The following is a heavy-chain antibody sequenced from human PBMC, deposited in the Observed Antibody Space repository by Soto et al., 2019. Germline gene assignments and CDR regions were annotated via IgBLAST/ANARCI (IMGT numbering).Heavy chain of an antibody. CDR3: ARDKGGYSGYAQGYFDY. CDR2: IIPIFGTA. V-gene: IGHV1-69*13. CDR1: GGTFSSYA. D-gene: IGHD5-12*01. Sequence: SSVKVSCKASGGTFSSYAISWVRQAPGQGLEWMGGIIPIFGTANYAQKFQGRVTITADESTSTAYMELSSLRSEDTAVYYCARDKGGYSGYAQGYFDYWGQGTLVTVSS. J-gene: IGHJ4*02.